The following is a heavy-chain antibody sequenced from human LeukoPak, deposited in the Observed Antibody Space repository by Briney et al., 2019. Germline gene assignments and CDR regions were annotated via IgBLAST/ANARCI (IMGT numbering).Heavy chain of an antibody. D-gene: IGHD3-3*01. Sequence: GGSLGLSCEASGFTFSIFPMHWVRQAPGKGLEWVALISSGSEKYYADSVKGRFTISRDNSKNMLYLQMNSLRADDTAVYYCARDLELSAVYYFDSWGQGTLVIVSS. CDR3: ARDLELSAVYYFDS. V-gene: IGHV3-30*04. CDR2: ISSGSEK. CDR1: GFTFSIFP. J-gene: IGHJ4*02.